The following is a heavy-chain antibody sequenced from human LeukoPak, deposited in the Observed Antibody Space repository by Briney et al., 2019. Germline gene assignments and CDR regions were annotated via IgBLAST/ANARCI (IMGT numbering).Heavy chain of an antibody. J-gene: IGHJ4*02. CDR3: ARDDPHYDILTGYYPIDS. D-gene: IGHD3-9*01. CDR2: LRYDGSNQ. CDR1: GFTFIRNG. V-gene: IGHV3-30*02. Sequence: PGGSLRLSCEASGFTFIRNGMHWVRQAPGKGLEWVAFLRYDGSNQYYADSVQGRFTIFRDNSKNTLYLQMYSLRAEDTAVYYCARDDPHYDILTGYYPIDSWGQGTLVTVSS.